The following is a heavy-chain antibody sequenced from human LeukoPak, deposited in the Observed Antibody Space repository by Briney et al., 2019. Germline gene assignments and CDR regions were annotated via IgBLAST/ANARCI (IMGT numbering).Heavy chain of an antibody. CDR1: GFTFSGSA. CDR2: IRSKANSYAT. V-gene: IGHV3-73*01. J-gene: IGHJ4*02. CDR3: LGAYLGY. Sequence: PGGSLRLSCAASGFTFSGSAMHWVRQASGRGLEWVGRIRSKANSYATAYAASVKGRFTISRDDSENTVYLQMNSLKSEDTAVYYCLGAYLGYWGQGTLVTVSS. D-gene: IGHD3-16*01.